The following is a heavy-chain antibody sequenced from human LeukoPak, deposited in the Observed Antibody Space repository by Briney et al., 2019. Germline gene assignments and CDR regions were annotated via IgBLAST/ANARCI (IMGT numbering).Heavy chain of an antibody. V-gene: IGHV3-30-3*01. D-gene: IGHD2-2*01. CDR1: GFTFSSYA. CDR3: AKGPPSTSQKYYYYYYYMDV. J-gene: IGHJ6*03. CDR2: ISYDGSNK. Sequence: GRSLRLSCAASGFTFSSYAMHWVRQAPGKGLEWVAVISYDGSNKYYADSVKGRFTISRDNPKNTLYLQMNSLRAEDTAVYYCAKGPPSTSQKYYYYYYYMDVWGKGTTVTVSS.